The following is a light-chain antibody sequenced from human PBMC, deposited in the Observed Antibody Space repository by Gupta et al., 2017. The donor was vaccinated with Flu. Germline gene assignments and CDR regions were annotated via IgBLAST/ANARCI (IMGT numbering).Light chain of an antibody. V-gene: IGKV3-20*01. CDR3: QDYGRSPKT. Sequence: EIVLTQSPGTLSLSPGERSTLSCRAGQGISAGYLAWYQQKPGQPPRLLIYGASNRATGIPDRFSGSASATDFTLTISILNPEDFAVYYFQDYGRSPKTFGQGTKVEIK. CDR1: QGISAGY. J-gene: IGKJ1*01. CDR2: GAS.